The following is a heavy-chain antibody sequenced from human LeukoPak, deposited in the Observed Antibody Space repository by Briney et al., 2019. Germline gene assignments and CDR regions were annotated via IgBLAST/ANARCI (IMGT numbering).Heavy chain of an antibody. CDR1: GFTFSSYA. Sequence: GGSLRLSCAASGFTFSSYAMSWVRQAPGKGLEWVSAISGSGGSTYYADSVKGRFTMSRDNSKNTLYLQMNSLRAEDTAVYYCARDYYGDYGNWFDPWGQGTLVTVSS. CDR2: ISGSGGST. J-gene: IGHJ5*02. V-gene: IGHV3-23*01. CDR3: ARDYYGDYGNWFDP. D-gene: IGHD4-17*01.